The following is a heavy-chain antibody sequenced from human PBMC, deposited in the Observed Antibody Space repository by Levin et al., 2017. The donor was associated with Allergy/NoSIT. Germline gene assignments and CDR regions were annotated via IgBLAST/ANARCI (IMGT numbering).Heavy chain of an antibody. D-gene: IGHD3-9*01. CDR1: GFTFSSYA. CDR3: AKSARDILTGDYEGDY. V-gene: IGHV3-23*01. CDR2: ISGSGGST. J-gene: IGHJ4*02. Sequence: GESLKISCAASGFTFSSYAMSWVRQAPGKGLEWVSAISGSGGSTYYADSVKGRFTISRDNSKNTLYLQMNSLRAEDTAVYYCAKSARDILTGDYEGDYWGQGTLVTVSS.